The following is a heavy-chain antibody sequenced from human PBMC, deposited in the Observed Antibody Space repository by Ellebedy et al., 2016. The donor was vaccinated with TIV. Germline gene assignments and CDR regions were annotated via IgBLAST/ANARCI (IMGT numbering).Heavy chain of an antibody. CDR1: GFTFSSYW. D-gene: IGHD6-19*01. CDR3: ARDGSSGWGGSAFDY. J-gene: IGHJ4*02. Sequence: GESLKISXTASGFTFSSYWMSWVRQAPGKGLEWVANIKQDGSEKYYVDSVKGRFTISRDNAKISLYLQMNSLRAEDTAVYYCARDGSSGWGGSAFDYWGQGTLVTVSS. V-gene: IGHV3-7*01. CDR2: IKQDGSEK.